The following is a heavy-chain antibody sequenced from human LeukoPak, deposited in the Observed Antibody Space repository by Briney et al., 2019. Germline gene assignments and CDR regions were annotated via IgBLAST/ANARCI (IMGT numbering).Heavy chain of an antibody. CDR1: GFTFSSYG. CDR3: AKWPEGAMDYFDY. CDR2: IWYDGSNK. Sequence: GGSLRLSCAASGFTFSSYGMHCVRQALGEGLEWGAVIWYDGSNKYYADSVKGRFTISRDNSKNTLYLEVSSLRVEDTAIYYCAKWPEGAMDYFDYWGQGTLVTVSS. J-gene: IGHJ4*02. D-gene: IGHD3-16*01. V-gene: IGHV3-33*06.